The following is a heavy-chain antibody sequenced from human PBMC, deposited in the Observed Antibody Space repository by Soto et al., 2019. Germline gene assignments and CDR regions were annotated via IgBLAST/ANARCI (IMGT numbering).Heavy chain of an antibody. J-gene: IGHJ4*02. Sequence: GGSLRLSCAASGFTFSDYLMSWVRQTPGKGLEWVGNIHLDGSEKYYAGFVKGRFTFSRDNVKNSLYLQMNSLRAEDTAVYYCVQTTGWPGFDFWGQGTLVTVSS. CDR3: VQTTGWPGFDF. V-gene: IGHV3-7*05. CDR1: GFTFSDYL. CDR2: IHLDGSEK. D-gene: IGHD6-19*01.